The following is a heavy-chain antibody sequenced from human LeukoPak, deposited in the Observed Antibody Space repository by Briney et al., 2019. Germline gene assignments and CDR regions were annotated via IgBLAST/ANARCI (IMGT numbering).Heavy chain of an antibody. V-gene: IGHV4-61*02. Sequence: PSQTLSLTCTVSGGSISNGSYYWSWIRQPAGKGLEWIGRIYTSGSTNYNPSPKSRVTISVDTSKNQFSLKLSSVTAADTAVYYCARDQVVVVPAARHYYYYMDVWGKGTTVTVSS. CDR3: ARDQVVVVPAARHYYYYMDV. J-gene: IGHJ6*03. CDR2: IYTSGST. CDR1: GGSISNGSYY. D-gene: IGHD2-2*01.